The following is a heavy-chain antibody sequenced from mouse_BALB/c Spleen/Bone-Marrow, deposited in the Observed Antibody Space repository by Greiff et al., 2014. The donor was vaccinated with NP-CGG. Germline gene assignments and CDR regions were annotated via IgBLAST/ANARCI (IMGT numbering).Heavy chain of an antibody. Sequence: QVQLQQSGPELVKPGASVRISCKASGYTFTSYYIHWVKQRPGQGLGWIGWIYPGNVNTKYNEKFKGKATLTADKSSSTAYMQLSSLTSEDSAVYFCARSLSCYAMDYWGQGTSVTVSS. CDR1: GYTFTSYY. CDR2: IYPGNVNT. J-gene: IGHJ4*01. CDR3: ARSLSCYAMDY. V-gene: IGHV1S56*01.